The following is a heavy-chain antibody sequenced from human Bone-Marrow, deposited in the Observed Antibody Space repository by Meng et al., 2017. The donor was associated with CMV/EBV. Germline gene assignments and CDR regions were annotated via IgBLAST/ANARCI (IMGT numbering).Heavy chain of an antibody. Sequence: GESLKISCAASGFTFSSYSMNWVRQAPGKGLEWVSSISSSSSYIYYADSVKGRFTISRDNAKNSLYLQMNSLRAEDTAVYYCAREVYVDYWGQGTLVTGSS. V-gene: IGHV3-21*01. CDR1: GFTFSSYS. CDR3: AREVYVDY. D-gene: IGHD6-6*01. CDR2: ISSSSSYI. J-gene: IGHJ4*02.